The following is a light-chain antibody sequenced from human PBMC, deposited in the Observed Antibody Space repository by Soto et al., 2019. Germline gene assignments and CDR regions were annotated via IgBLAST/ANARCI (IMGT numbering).Light chain of an antibody. J-gene: IGLJ1*01. CDR1: SSDVGYYNR. Sequence: QSVLTQPPSVSGSPGQSVTISCTGTSSDVGYYNRVSWYQQPPGTAPKVIIYEVSNRPSGVPDRFSGSKSGNTASLTISGLQAEDEADYYCSSYTSSSTYVFGTGTKVTVL. CDR3: SSYTSSSTYV. V-gene: IGLV2-18*02. CDR2: EVS.